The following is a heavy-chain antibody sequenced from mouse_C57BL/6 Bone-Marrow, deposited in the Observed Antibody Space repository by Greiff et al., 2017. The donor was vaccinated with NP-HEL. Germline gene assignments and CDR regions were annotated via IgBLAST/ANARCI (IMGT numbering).Heavy chain of an antibody. Sequence: VQLKESGAELVKPGASVKISCKASGYAFSSYWMNWVKQRPGKGLGWIGQIYPGDGDTNYNGKFKGKATLTADKSSSTAYMQLSSLTSEDSAVYFCARTLYYYGSSPYYYAMDYWGQGTSVTVSS. V-gene: IGHV1-80*01. J-gene: IGHJ4*01. D-gene: IGHD1-1*01. CDR2: IYPGDGDT. CDR1: GYAFSSYW. CDR3: ARTLYYYGSSPYYYAMDY.